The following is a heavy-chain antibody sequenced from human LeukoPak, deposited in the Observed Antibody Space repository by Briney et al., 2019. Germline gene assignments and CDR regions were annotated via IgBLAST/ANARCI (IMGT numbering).Heavy chain of an antibody. J-gene: IGHJ3*02. V-gene: IGHV3-53*01. CDR2: IYSGGST. CDR3: ARDFHRYYYDSSGYNAFDI. D-gene: IGHD3-22*01. Sequence: GGSLRLSCAASGFTVSSNYMSWVRQAPGKGLEWVSVIYSGGSTYYADSVKGRFTISRDNAKNSLYLQMNSLRAEDTAVYYCARDFHRYYYDSSGYNAFDIWGQGTMVTVSS. CDR1: GFTVSSNY.